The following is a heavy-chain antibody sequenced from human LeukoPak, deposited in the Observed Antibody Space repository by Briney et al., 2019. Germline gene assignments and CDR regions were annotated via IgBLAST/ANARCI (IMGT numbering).Heavy chain of an antibody. CDR3: AKALSYYYGMDV. V-gene: IGHV3-9*01. CDR2: ISWNSGSI. Sequence: GGSLRLSCAASGFTFDDYAMHWVRHAPGKGLEWVSGISWNSGSIGYADSVKGRFTISRDNAKNSLYLQMNSLRAEDTALYYCAKALSYYYGMDVWGQGTTVTVSS. CDR1: GFTFDDYA. J-gene: IGHJ6*02.